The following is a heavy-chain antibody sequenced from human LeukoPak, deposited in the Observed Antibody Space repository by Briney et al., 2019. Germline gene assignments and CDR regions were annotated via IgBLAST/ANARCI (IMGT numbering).Heavy chain of an antibody. CDR1: GFTFSRYS. CDR3: ARDSTTPDDYGDYLYDAFDI. D-gene: IGHD4-17*01. V-gene: IGHV3-21*01. Sequence: GGSLRLSCAASGFTFSRYSMNWARQAPGKGRECVSYISSSSSYIYYADSVKGRFTISRDNAKNSLYLQMNSLRAEDTAVYYCARDSTTPDDYGDYLYDAFDIWGQGTMVTVSS. CDR2: ISSSSSYI. J-gene: IGHJ3*02.